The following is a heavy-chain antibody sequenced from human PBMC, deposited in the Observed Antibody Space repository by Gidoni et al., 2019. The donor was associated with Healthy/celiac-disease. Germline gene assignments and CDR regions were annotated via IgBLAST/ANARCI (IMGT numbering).Heavy chain of an antibody. CDR2: ISYDGSNK. CDR3: ARVHCSGGSCLFYDAFDI. V-gene: IGHV3-30-3*01. D-gene: IGHD2-15*01. CDR1: GFTFSRYA. J-gene: IGHJ3*02. Sequence: QVQLVESGGGVVQPGRSLRLSCAASGFTFSRYAMHWVRQPPGKGLEWVAVISYDGSNKYYADSVKGRFTISRDNSKNTLYLQMNSLRAEDTAVYYCARVHCSGGSCLFYDAFDIWGQGTMVTVSS.